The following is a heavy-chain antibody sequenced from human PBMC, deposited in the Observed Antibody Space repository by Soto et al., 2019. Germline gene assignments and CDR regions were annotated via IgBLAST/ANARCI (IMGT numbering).Heavy chain of an antibody. CDR1: GYSFTSYW. J-gene: IGHJ6*02. V-gene: IGHV5-51*01. CDR3: ARHRADYYYYYGMDV. Sequence: PGESLKISCKGSGYSFTSYWIGRVRQMPGKGLEWMGIIYPGDSDTRYSPSFQGQVTISADKSISTAYLQWSSLKASDTAMYYCARHRADYYYYYGMDVWGQGTTVTV. CDR2: IYPGDSDT.